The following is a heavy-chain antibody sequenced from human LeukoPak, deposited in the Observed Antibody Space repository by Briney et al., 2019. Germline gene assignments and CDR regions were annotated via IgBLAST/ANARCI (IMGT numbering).Heavy chain of an antibody. J-gene: IGHJ3*02. CDR1: GDSISNYY. V-gene: IGHV4-59*01. Sequence: SETLSLTCTVSGDSISNYYWSWIRQPPGKGLEWIGYIYYSGSTNYNPSLKSRVTISVDTSKNQFSLKLSSVTAADTGAVYYCARGGATGAFDIWGQGTMVTVSS. CDR3: ARGGATGAFDI. CDR2: IYYSGST. D-gene: IGHD1-26*01.